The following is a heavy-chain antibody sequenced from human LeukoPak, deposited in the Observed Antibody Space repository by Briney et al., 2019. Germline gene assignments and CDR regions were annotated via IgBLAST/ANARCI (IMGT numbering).Heavy chain of an antibody. CDR1: GFTFSSYS. J-gene: IGHJ4*02. V-gene: IGHV3-21*01. CDR2: TSSSSSYI. Sequence: GGSLRLSCAASGFTFSSYSMNWARQAPGKGLEWVSSTSSSSSYIYYADSVKGRFAISRDNAKNSLYLQMNSLRAEDTAVYYCARDAGAAGKGGFDYWGQGTLVTVSS. D-gene: IGHD6-13*01. CDR3: ARDAGAAGKGGFDY.